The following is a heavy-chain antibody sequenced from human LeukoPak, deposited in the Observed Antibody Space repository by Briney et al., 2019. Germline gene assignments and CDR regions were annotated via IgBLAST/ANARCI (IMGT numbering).Heavy chain of an antibody. CDR3: ARDSPYYYGSGSYYGWFDP. CDR1: GYTFTSYG. V-gene: IGHV1-18*01. J-gene: IGHJ5*02. Sequence: ASVKVSCKASGYTFTSYGISWVRQAPGQGLEWMGWISAYNGNTNYAQKLQGRVTMTTDTSTSTAYMELRSLRSDDTAVYYCARDSPYYYGSGSYYGWFDPWGQGTLVTVSS. D-gene: IGHD3-10*01. CDR2: ISAYNGNT.